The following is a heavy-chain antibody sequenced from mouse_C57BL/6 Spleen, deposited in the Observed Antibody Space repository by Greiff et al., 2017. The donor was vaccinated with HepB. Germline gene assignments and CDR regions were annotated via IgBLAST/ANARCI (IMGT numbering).Heavy chain of an antibody. J-gene: IGHJ3*01. CDR2: IYPGSGST. CDR3: AYYGSSYAAY. Sequence: QVQLLQPGAELVKPGASVKMSCKASGYTFTSYWITWVKQRPGQGLEWIGDIYPGSGSTKYNEKFKSKATLTVDTSSSTAYMQLSSLTSEDSAVYYCAYYGSSYAAYWSQGTLVTVSA. D-gene: IGHD1-1*01. V-gene: IGHV1-55*01. CDR1: GYTFTSYW.